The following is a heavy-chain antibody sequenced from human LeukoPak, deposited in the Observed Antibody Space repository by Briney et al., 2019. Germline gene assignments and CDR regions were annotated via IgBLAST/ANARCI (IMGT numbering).Heavy chain of an antibody. Sequence: ASVKVSFKASGYTFTAYYIHWVRQAPGQGLEWMGWINPNNGDTNFAQKFEDRVTMTRDTSITTVYMELSRLTSGDTAVYFCARNRVMGWQLAPFDYWGQGAMVIVSS. CDR3: ARNRVMGWQLAPFDY. D-gene: IGHD4-23*01. V-gene: IGHV1-2*02. J-gene: IGHJ4*02. CDR2: INPNNGDT. CDR1: GYTFTAYY.